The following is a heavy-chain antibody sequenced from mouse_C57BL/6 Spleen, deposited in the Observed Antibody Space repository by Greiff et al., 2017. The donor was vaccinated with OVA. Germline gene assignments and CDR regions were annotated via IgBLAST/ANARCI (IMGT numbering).Heavy chain of an antibody. V-gene: IGHV5-17*01. J-gene: IGHJ4*01. CDR3: ARPDFDYYGSSPAMDY. CDR1: GFTFSDYG. Sequence: EVQVVESGGGLVKPGGSLKLSCAASGFTFSDYGMHWVRQAPEKGLEWVAYISSGSSTIYYADTVKGRFTISRDNAKNTLFLQMTSLRSEDTAMYYCARPDFDYYGSSPAMDYWGQGTSVTVSA. D-gene: IGHD1-1*01. CDR2: ISSGSSTI.